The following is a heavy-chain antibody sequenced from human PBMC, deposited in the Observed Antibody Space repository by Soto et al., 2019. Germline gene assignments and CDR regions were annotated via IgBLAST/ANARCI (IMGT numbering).Heavy chain of an antibody. Sequence: QVQLVESGGGVVQPGRSLRLSCAASGFTFSSYGMHWVRQAPGKGLEWVAVIWYDGSNKYYADSVKGRFTISRDNSKNTLYLQMNSLRAEDTAVYYCASGRDYYDSSGSLYAFDIWGQGTMVTVSS. D-gene: IGHD3-22*01. V-gene: IGHV3-33*01. J-gene: IGHJ3*02. CDR1: GFTFSSYG. CDR2: IWYDGSNK. CDR3: ASGRDYYDSSGSLYAFDI.